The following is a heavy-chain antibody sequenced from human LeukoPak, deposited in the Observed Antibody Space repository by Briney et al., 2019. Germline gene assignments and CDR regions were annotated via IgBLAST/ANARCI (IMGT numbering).Heavy chain of an antibody. V-gene: IGHV4-4*07. CDR1: GGSISSYY. Sequence: SETLSLTCSVSGGSISSYYWSWMRQPAGKGLEWIGRIYSSGTTNYNLSLKSRVTMSVDTSKNQFSLKLSSVTAADTAVYYCARDVDGYNALDYWGQGTLVTVSS. CDR2: IYSSGTT. CDR3: ARDVDGYNALDY. J-gene: IGHJ4*02. D-gene: IGHD5-24*01.